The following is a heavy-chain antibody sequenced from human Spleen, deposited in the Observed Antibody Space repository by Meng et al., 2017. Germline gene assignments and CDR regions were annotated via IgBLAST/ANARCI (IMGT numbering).Heavy chain of an antibody. CDR3: AKDAIAAAGKTIDY. J-gene: IGHJ4*02. CDR2: ISWNSGSI. V-gene: IGHV3-9*01. CDR1: GFTFDDYA. Sequence: GGSLRLSCAASGFTFDDYAMHWVRQAPGKGLEWVSGISWNSGSIGYADSVKGRFTISRGNAKNSLYLQMNSLRAEDTALYYCAKDAIAAAGKTIDYWGQGTLVTVSS. D-gene: IGHD6-13*01.